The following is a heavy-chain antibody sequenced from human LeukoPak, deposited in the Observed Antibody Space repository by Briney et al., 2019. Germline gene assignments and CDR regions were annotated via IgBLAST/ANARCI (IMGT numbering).Heavy chain of an antibody. Sequence: GGSLRLSCAASGFTFSSYAMHWVRQAPGKGLEWVAVISYDRSNKYYADSVKGRFTISRDNAKNSLHLQMDSLRAEDTAVYYCARDTSSGWYNWGQGTLVTVSS. V-gene: IGHV3-30-3*01. J-gene: IGHJ4*02. CDR1: GFTFSSYA. CDR2: ISYDRSNK. D-gene: IGHD6-19*01. CDR3: ARDTSSGWYN.